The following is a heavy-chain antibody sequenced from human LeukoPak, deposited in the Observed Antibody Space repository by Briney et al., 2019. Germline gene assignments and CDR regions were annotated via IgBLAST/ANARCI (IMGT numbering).Heavy chain of an antibody. CDR2: ISYDGSNK. V-gene: IGHV3-30*18. D-gene: IGHD3-9*01. J-gene: IGHJ4*02. Sequence: PGGCLRLSCAASGFTFSSYGMHWVRQAPGKGLEWVAVISYDGSNKYYADSVKGRFTISRDNSKNTLYLQMNSLRAEDTAVYYCAKGENYDILTGYDYWGQGTLVTVSS. CDR1: GFTFSSYG. CDR3: AKGENYDILTGYDY.